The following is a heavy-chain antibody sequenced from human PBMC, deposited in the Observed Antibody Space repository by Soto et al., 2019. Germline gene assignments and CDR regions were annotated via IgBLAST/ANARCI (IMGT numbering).Heavy chain of an antibody. J-gene: IGHJ4*02. Sequence: GGSLRLSCVASGFPFSAYALNWVRQTPGKGLEWVCGIGGSGTTIYCADSVKGRFTISRDNFGNTMYLQMNSVRVEDTAIYYCARGSAFIGLDYWGQGTPVTVSS. CDR3: ARGSAFIGLDY. V-gene: IGHV3-23*01. CDR1: GFPFSAYA. D-gene: IGHD1-26*01. CDR2: IGGSGTTI.